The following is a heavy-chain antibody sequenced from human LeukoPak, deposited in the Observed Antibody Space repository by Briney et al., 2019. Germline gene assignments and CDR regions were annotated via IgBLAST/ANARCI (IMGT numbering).Heavy chain of an antibody. CDR3: ARGPHYSSGWYVS. V-gene: IGHV4-30-2*01. CDR2: IYHSGST. D-gene: IGHD6-19*01. J-gene: IGHJ5*01. Sequence: SQTLSLTCAVSGGSISSGGYSGSWIRQPPGEGLEWIGYIYHSGSTNYNPSLKSRVTISVDTSKNQFSLKLSSVTAADTAVYYCARGPHYSSGWYVSWGQGTLVTVSS. CDR1: GGSISSGGYS.